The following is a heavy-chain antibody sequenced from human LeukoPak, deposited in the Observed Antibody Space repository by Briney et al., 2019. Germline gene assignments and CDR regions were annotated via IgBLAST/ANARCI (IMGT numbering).Heavy chain of an antibody. CDR3: TMDQPLLYDDQ. Sequence: GGSLRLSCAASGFTFSSYAMHWVRQAPGKGLEWVAVISYDGSNKYYADSVKGRFTISRDNSKNTLYLQMNSLRAEDTAVYYCTMDQPLLYDDQWGQGTLVTVSS. CDR1: GFTFSSYA. V-gene: IGHV3-30-3*01. J-gene: IGHJ5*02. D-gene: IGHD2-2*02. CDR2: ISYDGSNK.